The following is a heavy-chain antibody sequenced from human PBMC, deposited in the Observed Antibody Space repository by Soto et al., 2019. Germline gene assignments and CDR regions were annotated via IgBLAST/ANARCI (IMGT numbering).Heavy chain of an antibody. CDR2: IIPIFGTA. CDR1: GGTFSSYA. D-gene: IGHD6-19*01. CDR3: ARDRSSGWIQGWFDP. V-gene: IGHV1-69*13. J-gene: IGHJ5*02. Sequence: SVKFSCKASGGTFSSYAISWLRQAPGQGLEWMGGIIPIFGTANYAQKFQGRVTITADESTSTAYMELSSLRSEDTAVYYCARDRSSGWIQGWFDPWGQGTLVTVSS.